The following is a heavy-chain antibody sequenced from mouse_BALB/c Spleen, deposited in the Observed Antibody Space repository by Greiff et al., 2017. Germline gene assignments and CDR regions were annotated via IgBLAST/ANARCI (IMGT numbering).Heavy chain of an antibody. Sequence: VQRVQSGPGLVAPSQSLSITCPVSGFSLSRYSVHWVRQTPGKGLEWLGMIWGGGSTDYTSALKSRLSISKDNSKSQVFLKMNSLQTDDTAMYYCARMGDYDGAMDYWGQGTSVTVSS. J-gene: IGHJ4*01. D-gene: IGHD2-4*01. V-gene: IGHV2-6-4*01. CDR2: IWGGGST. CDR3: ARMGDYDGAMDY. CDR1: GFSLSRYS.